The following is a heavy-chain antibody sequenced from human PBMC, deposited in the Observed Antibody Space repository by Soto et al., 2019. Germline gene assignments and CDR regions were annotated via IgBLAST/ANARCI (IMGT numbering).Heavy chain of an antibody. D-gene: IGHD6-13*01. CDR3: ARGPYSLAAAGPGWFDP. CDR1: GGSISSSSYY. V-gene: IGHV4-39*01. CDR2: IYYSGST. J-gene: IGHJ5*02. Sequence: SETLSLTCTVSGGSISSSSYYWGWIRQPPGKGLEWIGSIYYSGSTYYNPSLKSRVTISVDTSKNQFSLKLSSVTAADTAVYYCARGPYSLAAAGPGWFDPWGQGTQVTVSS.